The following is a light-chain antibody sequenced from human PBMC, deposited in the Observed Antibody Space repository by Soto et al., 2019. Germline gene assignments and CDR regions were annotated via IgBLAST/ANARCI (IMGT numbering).Light chain of an antibody. V-gene: IGLV2-8*01. CDR2: EVN. J-gene: IGLJ2*01. Sequence: QSALTQPPSASGSPGQSVTISCTGTSSDVGGSNYVSWYQQYPGKTPKLIIYEVNERPSGVPDRFSGSKSGNTASLTVSGLQAEDEADYYCSSYVGSNSFYVIFGGGTKLTVL. CDR3: SSYVGSNSFYVI. CDR1: SSDVGGSNY.